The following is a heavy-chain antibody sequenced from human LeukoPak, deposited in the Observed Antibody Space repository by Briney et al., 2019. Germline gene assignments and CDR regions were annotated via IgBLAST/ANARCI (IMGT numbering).Heavy chain of an antibody. Sequence: PGGSLRLSCAASGFTFSSFEMNWVRQAPGKGLEWISYISGSSKIIHWAESLKGRFTISRDNAKNSLYLQMNSLRDEDTAVYYCARDYSSSGSFFGYYYGMDVWGQGTTVTVSS. J-gene: IGHJ6*02. CDR3: ARDYSSSGSFFGYYYGMDV. CDR2: ISGSSKII. CDR1: GFTFSSFE. V-gene: IGHV3-48*03. D-gene: IGHD1-26*01.